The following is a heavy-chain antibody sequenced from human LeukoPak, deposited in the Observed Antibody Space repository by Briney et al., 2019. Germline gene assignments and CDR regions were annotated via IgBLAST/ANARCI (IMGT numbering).Heavy chain of an antibody. D-gene: IGHD2/OR15-2a*01. CDR2: IYYSGST. Sequence: SSETLSLTCTVSGGSISSSSYYWGWIRQPPGKGLEWIGSIYYSGSTYYNPSLKSRVTISVDTSKNQSSLKLSSVTAADTAIYYCARLLSIADAFDIWGQGTMVTVSS. V-gene: IGHV4-39*01. CDR1: GGSISSSSYY. CDR3: ARLLSIADAFDI. J-gene: IGHJ3*02.